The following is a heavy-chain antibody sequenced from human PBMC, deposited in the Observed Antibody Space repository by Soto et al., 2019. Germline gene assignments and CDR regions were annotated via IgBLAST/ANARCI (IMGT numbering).Heavy chain of an antibody. Sequence: GASVKVSCKASGYTFTGYYMHWVRQAPGQGLEWMGRINPNSGIANYAQKFQGRVTITADKSTSTAYMELSSLRSEDTAVYYCARDRDEVFGVVIFDYWGQGTLVTVSS. CDR2: INPNSGIA. CDR1: GYTFTGYY. V-gene: IGHV1-2*02. D-gene: IGHD3-3*01. J-gene: IGHJ4*02. CDR3: ARDRDEVFGVVIFDY.